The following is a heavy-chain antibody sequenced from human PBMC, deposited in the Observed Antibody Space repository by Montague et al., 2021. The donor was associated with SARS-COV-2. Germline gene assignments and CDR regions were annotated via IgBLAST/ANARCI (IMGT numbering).Heavy chain of an antibody. Sequence: SETLSLTCTVSGGSISTYYWSWIRQPPGKGLEWIGYIYYSGSTNYSPSLKGRVTISVDTSKNQFSLKLSSVTAADTAVYYCARDGYNAHQNYWYFDLWGRGTLVTVPS. CDR3: ARDGYNAHQNYWYFDL. V-gene: IGHV4-59*12. CDR1: GGSISTYY. CDR2: IYYSGST. D-gene: IGHD5-24*01. J-gene: IGHJ2*01.